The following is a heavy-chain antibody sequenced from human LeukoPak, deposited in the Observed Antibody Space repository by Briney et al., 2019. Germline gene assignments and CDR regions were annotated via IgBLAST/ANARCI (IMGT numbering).Heavy chain of an antibody. CDR1: GYTFTSYY. J-gene: IGHJ4*02. V-gene: IGHV1-46*01. D-gene: IGHD3-22*01. Sequence: GASVNVSCKASGYTFTSYYMHWVRQAPGQGLEWMGIINPGGGSTSYAQKFQGRVTMTRDTSTSTVYMELSSLRSEDTAVYYCARQAYYYDSSGYIGPLDYWGQGTLVTVSS. CDR3: ARQAYYYDSSGYIGPLDY. CDR2: INPGGGST.